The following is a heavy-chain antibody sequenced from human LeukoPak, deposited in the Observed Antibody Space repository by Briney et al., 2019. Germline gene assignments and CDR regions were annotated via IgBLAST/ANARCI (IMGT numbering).Heavy chain of an antibody. CDR1: GGSISSGGYS. J-gene: IGHJ5*02. V-gene: IGHV4-30-2*01. CDR2: IYHSGST. CDR3: ARGVPSYSSGWYRDEGWFDP. Sequence: KASQTLSLTCAVSGGSISSGGYSWSWIRQPPGKGLEWIGYIYHSGSTNYNPSLKSRVTISVDTSKNQFSLKLSSVTAADTAVYYCARGVPSYSSGWYRDEGWFDPWGQGTLVTVSS. D-gene: IGHD6-19*01.